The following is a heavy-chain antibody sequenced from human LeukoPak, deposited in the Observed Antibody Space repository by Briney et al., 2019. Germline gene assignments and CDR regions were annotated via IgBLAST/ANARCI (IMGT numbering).Heavy chain of an antibody. CDR3: ARLWFGELFPVDP. J-gene: IGHJ5*02. V-gene: IGHV4-59*01. CDR1: GGSIGSYY. D-gene: IGHD3-10*01. CDR2: IYYSGST. Sequence: SETLSLTCTVSGGSIGSYYWSWIRQPPGKGLEWIGYIYYSGSTNYNPSLKSRVTISVDTSKNQFSLKLSSVTAADTAVYYCARLWFGELFPVDPWGQGTLVTVSS.